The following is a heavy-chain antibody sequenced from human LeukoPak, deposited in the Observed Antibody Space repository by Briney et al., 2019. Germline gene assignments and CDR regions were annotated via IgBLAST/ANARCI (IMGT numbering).Heavy chain of an antibody. CDR3: AKGSSSSWTNFDY. Sequence: GGSLRLSCAASGFTFSSYSMNWVRQAPGKGLEWVSSISSSSSYIYYADSVKGRFTISRDNAKNSLYLQMNSLRPEDTAVYYCAKGSSSSWTNFDYWGQGTPATVSS. CDR2: ISSSSSYI. CDR1: GFTFSSYS. D-gene: IGHD6-13*01. V-gene: IGHV3-21*01. J-gene: IGHJ4*02.